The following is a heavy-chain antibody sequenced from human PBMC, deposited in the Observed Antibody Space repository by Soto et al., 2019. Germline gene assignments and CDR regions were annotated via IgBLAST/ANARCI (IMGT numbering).Heavy chain of an antibody. CDR2: IYYSGST. V-gene: IGHV4-31*03. Sequence: QVQLQESGPGLVKPSQTLSLTCTVSGGSISSGGYYWSWIRQHPGKGLEWIGYIYYSGSTYYNPSTKGRVTVAVDTTKNHFSLKLSAVTAADTAVYYCARGAEAFGIWGQGTMVTVSS. CDR3: ARGAEAFGI. J-gene: IGHJ3*02. CDR1: GGSISSGGYY.